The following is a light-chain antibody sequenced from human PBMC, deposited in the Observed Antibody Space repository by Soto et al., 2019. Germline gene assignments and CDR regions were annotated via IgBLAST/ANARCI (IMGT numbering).Light chain of an antibody. V-gene: IGLV2-14*01. Sequence: QPVLTQPASVSGSPGQSITVSCTGTSSDVGGYNYVSWYQQHPGKAPKLMIYDVSNRPSGVSNRFSGSKSGNTASLTISGLQAEDEADYYCSSYTSNSTLPFGTGTKVTVL. CDR1: SSDVGGYNY. J-gene: IGLJ1*01. CDR2: DVS. CDR3: SSYTSNSTLP.